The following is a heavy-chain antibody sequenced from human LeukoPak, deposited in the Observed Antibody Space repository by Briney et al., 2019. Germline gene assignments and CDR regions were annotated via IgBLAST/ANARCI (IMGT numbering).Heavy chain of an antibody. Sequence: TGGSLRLSCAASGFTFSDYYMTWIRQAPGKGLESVSYISPSGTDISYADSVKGRFTISRDNAKNSLYLQMDSLRAEDTAVYYCAELGITMIGGVWGKGTTVTISS. J-gene: IGHJ6*04. V-gene: IGHV3-11*04. CDR3: AELGITMIGGV. CDR2: ISPSGTDI. CDR1: GFTFSDYY. D-gene: IGHD3-10*02.